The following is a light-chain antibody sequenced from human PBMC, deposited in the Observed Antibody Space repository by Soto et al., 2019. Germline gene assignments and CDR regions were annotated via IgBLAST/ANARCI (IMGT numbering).Light chain of an antibody. CDR3: GTWDSSLSAVV. CDR1: SSNIGNNY. Sequence: QSVLTQPPSVSAAPGQRVTISCSGSSSNIGNNYVSWYQQLPGTAHKLLIYDNNKRPSGIPDRFSGSKSGTSATLGITGLQTGDEADYYCGTWDSSLSAVVFGGGTTLTV. J-gene: IGLJ2*01. V-gene: IGLV1-51*01. CDR2: DNN.